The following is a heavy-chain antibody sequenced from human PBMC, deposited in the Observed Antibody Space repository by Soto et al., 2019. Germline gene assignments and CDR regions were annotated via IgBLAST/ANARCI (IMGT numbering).Heavy chain of an antibody. CDR1: GGSISSGGYY. V-gene: IGHV4-31*03. Sequence: QVQLQESGPGLVKPSQTLSLTCTVSGGSISSGGYYWSWIRQHPGKGLEWIGYIYYSGSTYYNPSLKSRVTISVDTSKNQFSLKLSSVTAADTAVYYCAREGGFFRDGYIDYWGQGTLVTVSS. J-gene: IGHJ4*02. D-gene: IGHD3-3*01. CDR2: IYYSGST. CDR3: AREGGFFRDGYIDY.